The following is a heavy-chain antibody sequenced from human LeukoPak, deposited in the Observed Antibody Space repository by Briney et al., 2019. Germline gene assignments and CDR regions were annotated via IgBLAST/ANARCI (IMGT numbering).Heavy chain of an antibody. V-gene: IGHV3-23*01. CDR3: AKDPRVGASAAEYFQY. J-gene: IGHJ1*01. D-gene: IGHD1-26*01. Sequence: PGGSLRLSCAASGFTFNSYAMAWVRQAPGKGLEWVSGIRGSGGSTYYADSVKGRFTISRDNSKNTLYLLMNSLRAEDTAVYYCAKDPRVGASAAEYFQYWGQGTLVTVSS. CDR2: IRGSGGST. CDR1: GFTFNSYA.